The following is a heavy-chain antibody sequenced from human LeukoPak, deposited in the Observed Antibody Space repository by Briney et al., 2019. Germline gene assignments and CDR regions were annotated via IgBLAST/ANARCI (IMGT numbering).Heavy chain of an antibody. CDR2: ISSSGSTI. Sequence: PGGSLRLSCAASGITFSSYSMNWVRQAPGKGLEWVSYISSSGSTIYYADSVKGRFTISRDNAKNSLYLQMNSLRAEDTAVYYCAGFYGSGRASAFDIWGQGTMVTVSS. CDR1: GITFSSYS. V-gene: IGHV3-48*04. CDR3: AGFYGSGRASAFDI. D-gene: IGHD3-10*01. J-gene: IGHJ3*02.